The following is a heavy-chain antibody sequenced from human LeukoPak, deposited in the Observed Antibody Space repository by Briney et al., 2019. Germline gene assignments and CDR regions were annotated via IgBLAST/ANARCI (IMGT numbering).Heavy chain of an antibody. D-gene: IGHD3-22*01. CDR3: AREIATYYYDSSDYSDTLRYFDY. Sequence: SVKVSCKASGYTFTSYGISWVRQAPGQGLEWMGRIIPILGIANYAQKFQGRVTITADKSTSTAYMELSSLRSEDTAVYYCAREIATYYYDSSDYSDTLRYFDYWGQGTLVTVSS. CDR2: IIPILGIA. CDR1: GYTFTSYG. V-gene: IGHV1-69*04. J-gene: IGHJ4*02.